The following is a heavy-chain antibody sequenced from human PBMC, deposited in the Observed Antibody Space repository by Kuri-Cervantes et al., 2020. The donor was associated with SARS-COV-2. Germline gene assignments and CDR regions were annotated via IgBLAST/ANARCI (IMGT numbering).Heavy chain of an antibody. J-gene: IGHJ6*03. V-gene: IGHV3-7*01. Sequence: GESLKISCAASGFTFSSDWMSWVRQAPGKGLEWVANIKQDGSEKYYVDSVKGRFTISRDNAKNSLYLQMNSLRAEDTAVYYCARRPYYDILTGLLLSPPENYYMDVWGKGTTVTVSS. CDR2: IKQDGSEK. CDR3: ARRPYYDILTGLLLSPPENYYMDV. D-gene: IGHD3-9*01. CDR1: GFTFSSDW.